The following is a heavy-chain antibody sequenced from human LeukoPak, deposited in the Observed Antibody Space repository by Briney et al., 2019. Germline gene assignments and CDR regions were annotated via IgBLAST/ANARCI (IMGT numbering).Heavy chain of an antibody. J-gene: IGHJ4*02. D-gene: IGHD4-17*01. V-gene: IGHV3-74*01. Sequence: PGGSLRLSCAASGFTFSSYWMHWVRHAPGKGLVWVSRINSDGSTTNYADSVKGRFTISRDNAENTLYLQMISLRAEDTAVYYCARGIPRSYGTDYWGQGTLVTVSS. CDR1: GFTFSSYW. CDR3: ARGIPRSYGTDY. CDR2: INSDGSTT.